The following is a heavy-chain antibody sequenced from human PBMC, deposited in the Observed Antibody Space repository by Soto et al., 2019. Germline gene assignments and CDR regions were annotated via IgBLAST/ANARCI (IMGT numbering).Heavy chain of an antibody. CDR1: GYTFSSYW. Sequence: GESLKISCKGSGYTFSSYWIGWVRQTPGKGLEWMGLIYPGDSDTRYSPPFQGQVTISADKSADTAYLQWSSLKASDTALYYCATRANSHAYFHFWGQGTLVTVSS. J-gene: IGHJ4*02. D-gene: IGHD1-26*01. CDR3: ATRANSHAYFHF. CDR2: IYPGDSDT. V-gene: IGHV5-51*01.